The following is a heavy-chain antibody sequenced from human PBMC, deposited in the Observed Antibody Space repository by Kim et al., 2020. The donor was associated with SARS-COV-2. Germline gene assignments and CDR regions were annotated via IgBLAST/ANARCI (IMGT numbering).Heavy chain of an antibody. CDR1: GYTFTSYY. D-gene: IGHD2-21*01. Sequence: ASVKVSCKASGYTFTSYYMHWVRQAPGQGLEWMGIINPSGGSTSYAQKFQGRVTMTRDTSTSTVYMELSSLRSEDTAVYYCARDDSGPHLKGYGMDVWGQGTTVTVSS. CDR3: ARDDSGPHLKGYGMDV. CDR2: INPSGGST. V-gene: IGHV1-46*01. J-gene: IGHJ6*02.